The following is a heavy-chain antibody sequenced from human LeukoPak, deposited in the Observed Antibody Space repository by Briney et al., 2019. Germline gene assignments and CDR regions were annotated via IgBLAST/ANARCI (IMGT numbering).Heavy chain of an antibody. CDR2: ISYDGSNK. CDR1: GFTFSSYG. D-gene: IGHD1-7*01. Sequence: PGRSLRLSCAASGFTFSSYGMHWVRQAPGKGLEWVAVISYDGSNKYYVDSVKGRFTISRDNSKNTLYLQMNSLRSDDTAVYYCARDPPPNYAEKPFDYWGQGTLVTVSS. J-gene: IGHJ4*02. V-gene: IGHV3-30*03. CDR3: ARDPPPNYAEKPFDY.